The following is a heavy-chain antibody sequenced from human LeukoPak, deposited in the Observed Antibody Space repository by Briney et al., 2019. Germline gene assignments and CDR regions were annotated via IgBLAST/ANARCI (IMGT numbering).Heavy chain of an antibody. CDR3: ARDLLVSDGAFDI. Sequence: SVKVSCKASGGTFSSYAISWVRQAPGQGLEWMGRIIPIFGTANYAQKFQGRVTITTDESTSTAYMELSSLRSEDTAVYYCARDLLVSDGAFDIWGQGTMVTVSS. CDR1: GGTFSSYA. D-gene: IGHD5/OR15-5a*01. CDR2: IIPIFGTA. V-gene: IGHV1-69*05. J-gene: IGHJ3*02.